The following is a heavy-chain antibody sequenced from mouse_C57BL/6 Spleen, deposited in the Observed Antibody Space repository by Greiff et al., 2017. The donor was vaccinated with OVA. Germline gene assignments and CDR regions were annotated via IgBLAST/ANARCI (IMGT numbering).Heavy chain of an antibody. J-gene: IGHJ2*01. CDR3: ARTTVFDY. CDR2: ISSCGSYT. V-gene: IGHV5-6*01. D-gene: IGHD1-1*01. CDR1: GFTFSSYG. Sequence: EVQLVESGGDLVKPGGSLKLSCAASGFTFSSYGMSWVRQTPDKRLEWVATISSCGSYTYYPDSVKGRFTISRDNAKNTLYLQMSSLKSEDTAMYYCARTTVFDYWGQGTTLTVSS.